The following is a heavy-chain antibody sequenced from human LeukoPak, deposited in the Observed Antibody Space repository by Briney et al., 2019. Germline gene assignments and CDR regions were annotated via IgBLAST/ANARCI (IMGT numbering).Heavy chain of an antibody. CDR2: IYSDNT. J-gene: IGHJ4*02. V-gene: IGHV3-53*01. CDR1: GFTFSTYG. D-gene: IGHD4/OR15-4a*01. CDR3: ARRAGAYSHPYDY. Sequence: GGSLRLSCAASGFTFSTYGMSWVRQAPGKGLEWVSFIYSDNTHHSDSVKGRFTISRDNSKNTLYLQMNSLRAEDTAVYYCARRAGAYSHPYDYWGQGTLVTVSS.